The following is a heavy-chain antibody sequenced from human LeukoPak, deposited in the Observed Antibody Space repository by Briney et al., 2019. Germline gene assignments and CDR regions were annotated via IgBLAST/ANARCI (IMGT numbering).Heavy chain of an antibody. CDR1: GFTFSSYG. J-gene: IGHJ4*02. D-gene: IGHD6-19*01. CDR3: ARDKGIAVAGTGFDY. CDR2: IWFDGSNK. V-gene: IGHV3-30*19. Sequence: GGSLRLSCAASGFTFSSYGMHWVRQAPGKGLEWVAVIWFDGSNKYYADSVKGRFTISRDNSKNTLYLQMNSLRAEDTAVYYCARDKGIAVAGTGFDYWGQGTLVTVSS.